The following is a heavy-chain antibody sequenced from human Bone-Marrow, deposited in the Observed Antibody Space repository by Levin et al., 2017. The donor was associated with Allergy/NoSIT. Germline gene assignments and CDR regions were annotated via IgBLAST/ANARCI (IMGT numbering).Heavy chain of an antibody. J-gene: IGHJ4*02. CDR2: INHSGST. CDR3: ARWAEVGATKDYYFDY. V-gene: IGHV4-34*01. Sequence: SSETLSLTCAVYGGSFSGYYWSWIRQPPGKGLEWIGEINHSGSTNYNPSLKSRVTISVDTSKNQFSLKLSSVTAADTAVYYCARWAEVGATKDYYFDYWGQGTLVTVSS. CDR1: GGSFSGYY. D-gene: IGHD1-26*01.